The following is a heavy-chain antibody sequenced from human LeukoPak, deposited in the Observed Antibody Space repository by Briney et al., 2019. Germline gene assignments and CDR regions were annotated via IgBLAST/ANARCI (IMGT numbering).Heavy chain of an antibody. CDR1: GFTVSNNY. Sequence: GGSLRLSCAASGFTVSNNYMIWIRQAPGKGPEWVSLIYSEGTTSYADSVKGRFTISRDNSKNTLYLQMNSLRAEDTAVYYCARGYSGSGSYPYYFDYWGQGTLVTVSS. CDR2: IYSEGTT. CDR3: ARGYSGSGSYPYYFDY. D-gene: IGHD3-10*01. J-gene: IGHJ4*02. V-gene: IGHV3-53*01.